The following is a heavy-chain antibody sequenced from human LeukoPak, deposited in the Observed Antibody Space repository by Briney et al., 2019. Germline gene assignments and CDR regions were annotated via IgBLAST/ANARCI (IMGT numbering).Heavy chain of an antibody. CDR1: GGSISSYY. Sequence: SETLSLTCTVSGGSISSYYWSWIRQPPGKGLEWIGYIYYSGSTNYNPSLKSRVTISVDTSKNQFSLKLSSVTAADTAVYYCARHGGIVVVVAARDAFDIWGQGTMVTVSS. CDR2: IYYSGST. D-gene: IGHD2-15*01. V-gene: IGHV4-59*01. CDR3: ARHGGIVVVVAARDAFDI. J-gene: IGHJ3*02.